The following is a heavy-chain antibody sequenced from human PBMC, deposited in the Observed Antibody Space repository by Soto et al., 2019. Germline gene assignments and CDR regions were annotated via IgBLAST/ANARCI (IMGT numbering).Heavy chain of an antibody. J-gene: IGHJ4*02. Sequence: QVQLQESGPGLVKPSETLSLTCTVSGGSISSYYWSWIRQPPGKGLEWIGYIYYSGSTNYNPYLKSRVSIAVDTSKKPFSLKLRSVTAADTAVYYCARRESGGYFDYWGPGTLVTVSS. V-gene: IGHV4-59*01. CDR3: ARRESGGYFDY. CDR1: GGSISSYY. CDR2: IYYSGST. D-gene: IGHD2-15*01.